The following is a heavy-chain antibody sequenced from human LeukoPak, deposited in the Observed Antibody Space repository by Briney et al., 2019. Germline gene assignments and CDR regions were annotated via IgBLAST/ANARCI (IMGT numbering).Heavy chain of an antibody. CDR3: ARDLGDYVWGSYRYSHFDY. J-gene: IGHJ4*02. CDR2: ISSSSSYI. D-gene: IGHD3-16*02. CDR1: GFTFSSYS. V-gene: IGHV3-21*01. Sequence: GGSLRLSCAASGFTFSSYSMSWVRQAPGKGLEWVSSISSSSSYIYYADSVKGRFTISRDNAKNSLYLQMNSLRAEDTAVYYCARDLGDYVWGSYRYSHFDYWGQGTLVTVSS.